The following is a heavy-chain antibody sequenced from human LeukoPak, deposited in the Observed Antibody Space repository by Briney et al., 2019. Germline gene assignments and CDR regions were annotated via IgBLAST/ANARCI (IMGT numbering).Heavy chain of an antibody. Sequence: GGSLRLSCAASGFTFDDYAMHWVRQAPGKGLEWVSGISWNSGSIGYADSVKGRFTISRDNAKNSLYLQMNSLRAEDMALYYCAKDAARSSSWPSDFDYWGQGTLVTVSS. D-gene: IGHD6-13*01. J-gene: IGHJ4*02. V-gene: IGHV3-9*03. CDR1: GFTFDDYA. CDR3: AKDAARSSSWPSDFDY. CDR2: ISWNSGSI.